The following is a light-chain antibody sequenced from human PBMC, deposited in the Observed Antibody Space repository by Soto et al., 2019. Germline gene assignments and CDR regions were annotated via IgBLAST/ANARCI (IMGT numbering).Light chain of an antibody. CDR3: QQYRNYSALT. J-gene: IGKJ4*01. Sequence: DIQMTQSPSTLSASVGDRVTITCRASQSISSWLAWYQQKPGNSPNLLIYKASSLESGVPSRFSGSGSGTEFTLTISSLQPDDFATYYCQQYRNYSALTFGGGTKVEIK. V-gene: IGKV1-5*03. CDR1: QSISSW. CDR2: KAS.